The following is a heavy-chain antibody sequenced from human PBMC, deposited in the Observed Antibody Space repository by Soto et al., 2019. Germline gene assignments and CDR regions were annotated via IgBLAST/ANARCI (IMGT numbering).Heavy chain of an antibody. D-gene: IGHD6-13*01. J-gene: IGHJ4*02. Sequence: LRLSCAASGFTFSSYAMHWVRQAPGKGLEWVAVISYDGSNKYYADSVEGRFTISRDNSKNTLYLQMNSLRAEDTAVYYCAKDRGSSCPDYWGQGTLVTVS. CDR1: GFTFSSYA. CDR3: AKDRGSSCPDY. CDR2: ISYDGSNK. V-gene: IGHV3-30-3*01.